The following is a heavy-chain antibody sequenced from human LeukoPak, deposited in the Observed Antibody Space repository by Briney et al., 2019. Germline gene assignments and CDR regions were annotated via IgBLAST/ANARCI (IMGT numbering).Heavy chain of an antibody. CDR3: AKGYCSSASCYDDGGAFDY. D-gene: IGHD2-2*01. Sequence: KTSETLSLTCTVSGYSISSDNYWGWIRQPPGKGLEWIGSIYHRGSTYYNPSLKSRVSISVDTSKNQFSLKLSSVTAADTAVYYCAKGYCSSASCYDDGGAFDYWGQGTLVTVSS. V-gene: IGHV4-38-2*02. CDR2: IYHRGST. CDR1: GYSISSDNY. J-gene: IGHJ4*02.